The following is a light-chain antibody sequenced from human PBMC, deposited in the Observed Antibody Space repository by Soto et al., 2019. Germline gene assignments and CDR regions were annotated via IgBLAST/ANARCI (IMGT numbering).Light chain of an antibody. CDR1: ISNIGNNY. J-gene: IGLJ2*01. CDR2: DNN. V-gene: IGLV1-51*01. CDR3: ATWDTSLSAVL. Sequence: QSVLTQPPSVSAAPGQKVTISCSGGISNIGNNYVSWNQQLPGSAPKLLIYDNNKRPSDIPDRFFGSKSGTSATLGIPRLQTGDEADYYCATWDTSLSAVLFGGGTKLTVL.